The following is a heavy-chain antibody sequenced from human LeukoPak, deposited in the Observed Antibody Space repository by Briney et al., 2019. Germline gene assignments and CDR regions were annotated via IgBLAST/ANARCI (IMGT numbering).Heavy chain of an antibody. J-gene: IGHJ6*02. CDR3: ARARTTVTTNYYGMDV. Sequence: SETLSLTCTVSGGSISSYYWSWIRQPPGKGLEWIGYIYYSGSTNYNPSLKSRVTISVDTSKNQFSLKLSSVTAADTAVYYCARARTTVTTNYYGMDVWGQGTTVTVSS. V-gene: IGHV4-59*01. D-gene: IGHD4-11*01. CDR2: IYYSGST. CDR1: GGSISSYY.